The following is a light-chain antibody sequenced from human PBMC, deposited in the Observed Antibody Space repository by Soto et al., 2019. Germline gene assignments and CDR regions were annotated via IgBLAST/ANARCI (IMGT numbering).Light chain of an antibody. J-gene: IGKJ5*01. CDR1: QSVSSK. Sequence: EIVLTQSPATLSLSPGERATLSCRASQSVSSKLAWYQQKPGQAPRLLIYGASTRATGIPARFSGSGSGTDFTLIISSLQSEDSAVYYCQQYNNWPPITFGQGTRLEIK. CDR2: GAS. CDR3: QQYNNWPPIT. V-gene: IGKV3-15*01.